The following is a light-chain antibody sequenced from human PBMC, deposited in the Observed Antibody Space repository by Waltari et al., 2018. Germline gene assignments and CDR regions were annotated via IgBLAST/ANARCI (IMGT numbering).Light chain of an antibody. V-gene: IGKV1-5*03. J-gene: IGKJ1*01. CDR3: QQFSSFPWK. Sequence: DIQIPQSPSTLSPSVGDTVTITRRACQTINNWLGWYQQKPGKAPNLLIYKASTLESGVPSRFSGSGSETEVTLTISSQQPGDFATYYCQQFSSFPWKFGHGTKVEIK. CDR1: QTINNW. CDR2: KAS.